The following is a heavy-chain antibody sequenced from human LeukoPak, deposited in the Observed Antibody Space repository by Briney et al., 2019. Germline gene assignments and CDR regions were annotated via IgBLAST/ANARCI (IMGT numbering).Heavy chain of an antibody. Sequence: SETLSLTCTVSGGSISSYYWSWIPQPAGKGLEWIGRIYTSGSTNYNPSLKSRVTMSVDTSKNQFSLKLSSVTAADTAVYYCARDITETSCFDYWSQGTLVTVSS. J-gene: IGHJ4*02. D-gene: IGHD1-7*01. CDR1: GGSISSYY. CDR3: ARDITETSCFDY. CDR2: IYTSGST. V-gene: IGHV4-4*07.